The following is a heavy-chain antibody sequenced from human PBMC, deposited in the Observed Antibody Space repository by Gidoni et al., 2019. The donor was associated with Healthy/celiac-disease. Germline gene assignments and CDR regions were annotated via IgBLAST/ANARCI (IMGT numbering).Heavy chain of an antibody. Sequence: EVQLVQSGAEVKTPGDSRTISCKGSGYSFTSYWIGWVRQMPGKGLEWMGIPKPGDSDTRDSPSVQGQVTISADKSISTAYLQWSSLKASDTAMYYCARRGSTSCPEDWGQGTLVTVSS. J-gene: IGHJ4*02. CDR3: ARRGSTSCPED. CDR1: GYSFTSYW. CDR2: PKPGDSDT. D-gene: IGHD2-2*01. V-gene: IGHV5-51*01.